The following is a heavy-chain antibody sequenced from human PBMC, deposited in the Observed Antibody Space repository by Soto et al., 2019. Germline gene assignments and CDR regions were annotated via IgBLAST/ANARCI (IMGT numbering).Heavy chain of an antibody. V-gene: IGHV3-48*01. D-gene: IGHD3-3*01. CDR2: ISSSSSTI. CDR3: ARLGGPIFGVVSPSY. J-gene: IGHJ4*02. Sequence: GGSLRLSCAASGFTFSSYSMNWVRQAPGKGLEWVSYISSSSSTIYYADSVKGRFTISRDNAKNSLYLQMNSLRAEDTAVYYCARLGGPIFGVVSPSYWGQGTLVTVSS. CDR1: GFTFSSYS.